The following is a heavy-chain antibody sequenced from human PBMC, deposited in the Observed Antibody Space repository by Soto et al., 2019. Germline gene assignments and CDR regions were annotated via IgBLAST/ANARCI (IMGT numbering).Heavy chain of an antibody. CDR3: ATERYYDGSCHFDY. J-gene: IGHJ4*02. CDR1: GGSISSNNW. V-gene: IGHV4-4*02. D-gene: IGHD3-22*01. Sequence: QVQLQESGPGLVKPSGTLSLTCAVSGGSISSNNWWTWVRQPPGKGLEWIGEIYYSGNTNYNPSLKRRVTILVDKSKNQFSLKLSSVSAADTAVYYCATERYYDGSCHFDYWGQGTLVTVSS. CDR2: IYYSGNT.